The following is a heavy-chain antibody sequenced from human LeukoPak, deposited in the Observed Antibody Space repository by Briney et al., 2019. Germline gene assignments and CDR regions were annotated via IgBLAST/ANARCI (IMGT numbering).Heavy chain of an antibody. J-gene: IGHJ4*02. CDR3: ARVFCSGGSCADY. Sequence: GGSLRLSCAASGFTFSSYEMNWVRQAPGKGLEWVSYISSSGSTIYYADSVKGRFTTSRDNAKNSLYLQMNSLRAEDTAVYYCARVFCSGGSCADYWGQGTLVTVSS. CDR1: GFTFSSYE. V-gene: IGHV3-48*03. D-gene: IGHD2-15*01. CDR2: ISSSGSTI.